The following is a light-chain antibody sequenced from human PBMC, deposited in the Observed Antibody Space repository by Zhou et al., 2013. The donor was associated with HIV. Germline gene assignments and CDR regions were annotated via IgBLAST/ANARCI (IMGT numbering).Light chain of an antibody. CDR3: MQALQSPRT. Sequence: DIVMTQSPLSLSVTPGEPASISCRSSQSLLHSNGRNYLDWYLQKPGQSPQLLIYLSSVRASGVSDRFSGSGSGTDFTLKISRVEAEDVGVYYCMQALQSPRTFGPGTKLEIK. J-gene: IGKJ2*01. CDR2: LSS. CDR1: QSLLHSNGRNY. V-gene: IGKV2-28*01.